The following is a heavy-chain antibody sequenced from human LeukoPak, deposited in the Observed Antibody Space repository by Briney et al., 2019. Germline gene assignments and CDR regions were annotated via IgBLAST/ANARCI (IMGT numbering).Heavy chain of an antibody. CDR1: GYTFTSYA. V-gene: IGHV7-4-1*02. CDR3: LCYGSGSYYSIDY. J-gene: IGHJ4*02. CDR2: INTNTGNP. Sequence: ASVKVSCKASGYTFTSYAMNWVRQAPGQGLEGMGWINTNTGNPTYAQGSTGRFVFSLDTSVSTAYLQISSLNSEDTADYYLLCYGSGSYYSIDYWGQGTLVTVSS. D-gene: IGHD3-10*01.